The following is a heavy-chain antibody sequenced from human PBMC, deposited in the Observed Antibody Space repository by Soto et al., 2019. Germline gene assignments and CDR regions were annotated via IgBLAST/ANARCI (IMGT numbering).Heavy chain of an antibody. Sequence: PGGSLRLSCAASGFTFSTYGMHWVRQAPGKGLDWVAVIWYDGSNKYYADSVKGRFTISRDNSKNTLYLQMNSLRAEDTAVYYCARDLKNYDILTGYPYYSYYGMDVWGQGTTVTVSS. J-gene: IGHJ6*02. CDR1: GFTFSTYG. D-gene: IGHD3-9*01. V-gene: IGHV3-33*01. CDR3: ARDLKNYDILTGYPYYSYYGMDV. CDR2: IWYDGSNK.